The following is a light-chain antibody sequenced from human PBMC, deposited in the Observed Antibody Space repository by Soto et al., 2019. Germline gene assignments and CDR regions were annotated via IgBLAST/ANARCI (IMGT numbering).Light chain of an antibody. CDR2: EVS. Sequence: QSALTQPASVSGSPGQSITISCTGTSSDVGAYNFVSWYQQHPGKVPKLMIYEVSKRPSGVSNRFSGSKSGNAASLTISGLQAEDEADYYCNSYTTSNTWVFGGGTQLTVL. J-gene: IGLJ3*02. CDR3: NSYTTSNTWV. V-gene: IGLV2-14*01. CDR1: SSDVGAYNF.